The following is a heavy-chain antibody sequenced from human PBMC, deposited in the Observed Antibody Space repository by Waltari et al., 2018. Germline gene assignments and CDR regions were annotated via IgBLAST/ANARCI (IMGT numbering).Heavy chain of an antibody. CDR1: GGTFSSYT. J-gene: IGHJ4*02. V-gene: IGHV1-69*02. Sequence: QVQLVQSGAEVKKPGSSVKVSCKASGGTFSSYTISWVRQAPGQGLEWMGRIIPILGIANYAQKSQGRVTIAADKSTSTAYMELSSLRSEDTAVYYCATSKRDTLDYWGQGTLVTVSS. CDR3: ATSKRDTLDY. CDR2: IIPILGIA. D-gene: IGHD3-3*01.